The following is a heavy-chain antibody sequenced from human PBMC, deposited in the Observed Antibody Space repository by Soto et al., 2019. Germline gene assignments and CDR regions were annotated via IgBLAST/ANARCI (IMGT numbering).Heavy chain of an antibody. CDR2: ISSRSSTI. D-gene: IGHD2-21*01. V-gene: IGHV3-48*02. CDR1: GFTFSSYS. Sequence: PGGSLRLSCAASGFTFSSYSMNWVRQAPGKGLEWLSYISSRSSTIYYADSVKGRFTISRDNAKNSLYLQMNSLRDEDTAMYYCASPIECAIARCLTWGQGTLVTVSS. CDR3: ASPIECAIARCLT. J-gene: IGHJ5*02.